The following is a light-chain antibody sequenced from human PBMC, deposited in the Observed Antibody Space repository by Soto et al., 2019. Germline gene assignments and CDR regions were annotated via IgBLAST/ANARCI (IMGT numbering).Light chain of an antibody. Sequence: IQMTQSPSSVSASVGDGVTFTCRASQGISHWLAWYQQKPGNAPKLLIYAASTLQSGVPSRFSGSGSGTDFTLTISSLQPEDFATYYCQQANSFPITFGQGRRLEI. V-gene: IGKV1D-12*01. J-gene: IGKJ5*01. CDR1: QGISHW. CDR3: QQANSFPIT. CDR2: AAS.